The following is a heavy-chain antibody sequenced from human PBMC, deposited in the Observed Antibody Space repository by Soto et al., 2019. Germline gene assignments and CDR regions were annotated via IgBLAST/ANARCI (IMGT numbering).Heavy chain of an antibody. CDR2: IYYSGRP. D-gene: IGHD6-6*01. CDR1: GGSISSTSYY. J-gene: IGHJ5*02. Sequence: SETLSLTCTVSGGSISSTSYYWGWIRQTPGKGLEWIGSIYYSGRPYYNPTLKSRVTISVDTSKNQFSLKLSAVTAADKAVYYFARQPRQYSSYNWFDPWGQGTLVTVSS. CDR3: ARQPRQYSSYNWFDP. V-gene: IGHV4-39*01.